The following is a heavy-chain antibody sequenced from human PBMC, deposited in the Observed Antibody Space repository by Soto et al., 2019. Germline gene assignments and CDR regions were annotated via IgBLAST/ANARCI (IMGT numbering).Heavy chain of an antibody. CDR1: GGSISSSSYF. J-gene: IGHJ2*01. V-gene: IGHV4-39*01. Sequence: QLQLQESGPGLVKPSETLSLTCSVSGGSISSSSYFWGWIRQPPAKGLEWIGSISNSGSTYYNSSLKSRVTISVDTSKNEFSLTLNSVTAADTAVYYCARPILTGWYNWYFDLWGRGTRVTVSS. CDR3: ARPILTGWYNWYFDL. CDR2: ISNSGST. D-gene: IGHD6-19*01.